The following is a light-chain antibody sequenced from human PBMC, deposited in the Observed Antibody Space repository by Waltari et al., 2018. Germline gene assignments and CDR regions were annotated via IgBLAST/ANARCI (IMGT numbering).Light chain of an antibody. CDR1: QSLLSRDGNTY. CDR3: MQGTHWPWT. CDR2: KVS. V-gene: IGKV2-30*01. J-gene: IGKJ1*01. Sequence: DVAMTQSPLSLSVTLGQPASISCRSSQSLLSRDGNTYVNWVQQRPGQSPRRLLYKVSNRDAGVPDRFSGSGSGTDFTLRISRVEAEDVGVYYCMQGTHWPWTFGQGTKVEIK.